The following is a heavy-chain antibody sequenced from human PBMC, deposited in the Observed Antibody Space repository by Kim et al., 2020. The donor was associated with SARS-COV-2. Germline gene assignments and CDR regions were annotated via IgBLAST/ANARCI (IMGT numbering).Heavy chain of an antibody. D-gene: IGHD5-18*01. CDR2: IYYSGST. V-gene: IGHV4-39*01. CDR1: GGSISSSSYY. Sequence: SETLSLTCTVSGGSISSSSYYWGWIRQPPGKGLEWIGSIYYSGSTYYNPSLKSRVTISVDTSKNQFSLKLSSVTAADTAVYYCARVVDTAMPRGATTVWGEDYWGQGTLVTVSS. CDR3: ARVVDTAMPRGATTVWGEDY. J-gene: IGHJ4*02.